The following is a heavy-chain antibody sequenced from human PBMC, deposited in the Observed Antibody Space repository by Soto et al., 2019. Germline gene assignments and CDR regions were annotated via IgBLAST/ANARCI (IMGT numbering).Heavy chain of an antibody. V-gene: IGHV1-24*01. Sequence: ASVKVSCKVSGYTLTELSMHWVRQAPGKGLEWMGGFDPEDGETIYAQKFQGRVTMTEDTFTDTAYMELSSLRSEDTAVYYCATDGLYYDFWSGYYTPGLFDPWGQGTLVTVSS. CDR1: GYTLTELS. J-gene: IGHJ5*02. D-gene: IGHD3-3*01. CDR2: FDPEDGET. CDR3: ATDGLYYDFWSGYYTPGLFDP.